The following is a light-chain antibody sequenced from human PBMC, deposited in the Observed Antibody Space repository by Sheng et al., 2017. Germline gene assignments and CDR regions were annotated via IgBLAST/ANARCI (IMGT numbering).Light chain of an antibody. CDR2: GAF. J-gene: IGKJ2*01. V-gene: IGKV1-39*01. CDR3: QQSYNIPYT. Sequence: DIQMTQSPSSLSVSVGDRVTITCRASQSIDRYLNWYQQKPGRAPKLLIYGAFSLQSGVPSRFSGSGSGTDFTLTISSVQPEDFASYYCQQSYNIPYTFGQGTKLDIK. CDR1: QSIDRY.